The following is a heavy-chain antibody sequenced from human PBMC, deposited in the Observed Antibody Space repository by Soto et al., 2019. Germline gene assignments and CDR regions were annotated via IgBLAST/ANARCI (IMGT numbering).Heavy chain of an antibody. CDR2: IYSGGST. J-gene: IGHJ4*02. D-gene: IGHD3-3*01. Sequence: LGGSLRLSCAASGFTVSSNYMSWVRQAPGKGLEWVSVIYSGGSTYYADSVKGRFTISRDNSKNTLYLQMNSLRAEDTAVYYCARDSSRIFRYWGQGTLVTVSS. CDR3: ARDSSRIFRY. CDR1: GFTVSSNY. V-gene: IGHV3-53*01.